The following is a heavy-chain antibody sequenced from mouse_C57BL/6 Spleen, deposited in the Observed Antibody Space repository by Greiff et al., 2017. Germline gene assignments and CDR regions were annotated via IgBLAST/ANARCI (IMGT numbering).Heavy chain of an antibody. J-gene: IGHJ3*01. V-gene: IGHV1-76*01. Sequence: QVQLQQSGAELVRPGASVKLSCKASGSTFTDYYINWVKQRPGQGLEWIARIYPGSGNTYSNEKFKGKATLTAEKSSSTASMQLSSLTSEDSAVYFCARSDYDYDAWFAYWGQGTLVTVSA. D-gene: IGHD2-4*01. CDR3: ARSDYDYDAWFAY. CDR1: GSTFTDYY. CDR2: IYPGSGNT.